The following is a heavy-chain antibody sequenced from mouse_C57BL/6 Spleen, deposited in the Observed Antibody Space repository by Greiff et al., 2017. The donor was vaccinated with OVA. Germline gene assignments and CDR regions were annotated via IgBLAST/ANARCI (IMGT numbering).Heavy chain of an antibody. CDR2: INPYNGGT. CDR3: ARSLNYYAMDY. D-gene: IGHD1-2*01. Sequence: EVQLQQSGPVLVKPGASVKMSCKASGYTFTDYYMNWVKQSHGKSLEWIGVINPYNGGTSYNQKFKGKATLTVDKSSSTAYMELNSLTSEDSAVYYCARSLNYYAMDYWGQGTSVTVSS. CDR1: GYTFTDYY. J-gene: IGHJ4*01. V-gene: IGHV1-19*01.